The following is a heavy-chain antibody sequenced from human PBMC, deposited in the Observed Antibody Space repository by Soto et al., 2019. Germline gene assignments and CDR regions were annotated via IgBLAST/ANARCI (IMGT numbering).Heavy chain of an antibody. CDR2: SSPDNGGT. J-gene: IGHJ4*02. CDR1: GYTFTGYY. D-gene: IGHD1-1*01. V-gene: IGHV1-2*02. Sequence: ASVKVSCKASGYTFTGYYMHWVRQAPGQGLEWMGWSSPDNGGTKYEQKFQGRVTMTRDMSMSTAYVEVRRLTSDDTAVYYFASANSRDWHDGGEYFEYWGQGTLVTVSS. CDR3: ASANSRDWHDGGEYFEY.